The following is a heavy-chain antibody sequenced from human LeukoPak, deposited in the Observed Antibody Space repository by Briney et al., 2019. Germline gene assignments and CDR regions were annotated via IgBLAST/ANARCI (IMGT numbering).Heavy chain of an antibody. D-gene: IGHD6-19*01. V-gene: IGHV4-59*01. CDR2: NYYTETT. CDR3: ARAGYSTGWHVGYFDY. J-gene: IGHJ4*02. Sequence: SETLSLTCTVSAGSISRYYWSWIRQPPGKGLEWIGYNYYTETTKYNPSLKSRVTISVDTSKNQVSLKLTSVTAADTAVYYCARAGYSTGWHVGYFDYWGQGTLVTVSS. CDR1: AGSISRYY.